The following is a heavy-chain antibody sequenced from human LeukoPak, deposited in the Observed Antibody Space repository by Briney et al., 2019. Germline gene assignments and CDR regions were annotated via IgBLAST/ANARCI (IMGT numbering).Heavy chain of an antibody. J-gene: IGHJ4*02. V-gene: IGHV4-59*12. D-gene: IGHD6-19*01. CDR2: IYYSGST. CDR1: GGSISSYY. Sequence: SETLSLTCTVSGGSISSYYWSWIRQPPGKGLEWIGYIYYSGSTNYNPSLKSRVTISVDTSKNQFSLKLSSVTAADTAVYYCGRGGGGQWLVQDLDYWGQGTLVTVSS. CDR3: GRGGGGQWLVQDLDY.